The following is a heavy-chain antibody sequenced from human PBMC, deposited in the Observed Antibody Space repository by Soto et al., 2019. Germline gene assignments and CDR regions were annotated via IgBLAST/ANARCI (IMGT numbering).Heavy chain of an antibody. CDR2: IYWDDDE. D-gene: IGHD2-2*01. Sequence: SGPTLVNPTQTLTLTCTFFGFSLSTSGVGVGWIRQPPRKALEWLALIYWDDDERYSPSLKSRLTLTKDTSKNQVVLTMTNMGPVDTATYYCARPAPGYCSTTSCYGAEFYFDYWRQGTLVTVSS. V-gene: IGHV2-5*02. CDR3: ARPAPGYCSTTSCYGAEFYFDY. J-gene: IGHJ4*02. CDR1: GFSLSTSGVG.